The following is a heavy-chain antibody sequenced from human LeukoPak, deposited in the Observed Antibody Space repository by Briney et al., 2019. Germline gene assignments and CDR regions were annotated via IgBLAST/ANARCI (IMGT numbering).Heavy chain of an antibody. CDR2: VSGSGDNT. V-gene: IGHV3-23*01. D-gene: IGHD6-25*01. CDR1: GFTFSNYA. CDR3: ARNIASGGDY. J-gene: IGHJ4*02. Sequence: PGGSLRLSCAASGFTFSNYAMSWVRQAPGKGLQWVSTVSGSGDNTYYADSVRGRFSISRDNSKNTLYLQMHSLRAEDTAVHYCARNIASGGDYWGQGTLVTVSS.